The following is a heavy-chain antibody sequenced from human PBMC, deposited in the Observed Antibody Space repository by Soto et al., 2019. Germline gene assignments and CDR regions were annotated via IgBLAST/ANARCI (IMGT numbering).Heavy chain of an antibody. D-gene: IGHD3-22*01. CDR1: GGSISSYY. V-gene: IGHV4-59*01. J-gene: IGHJ3*02. CDR2: IYYSGST. CDR3: ARLRYYDSSGYYLLDAFDI. Sequence: SSETLSLTCTVSGGSISSYYWSWIRQPPGKGLEWIGYIYYSGSTNYNPSLKSRVTISVDTSKNQFSLKLSSVTAADTAVYYCARLRYYDSSGYYLLDAFDIWGQGTMVTVSS.